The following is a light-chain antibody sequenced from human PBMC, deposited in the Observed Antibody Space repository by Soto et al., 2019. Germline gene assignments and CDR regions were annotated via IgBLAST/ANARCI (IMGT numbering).Light chain of an antibody. CDR2: EVT. CDR1: RSDVGRYNY. J-gene: IGLJ2*01. Sequence: QSALTQPASVSGSPGQSITISCTGTRSDVGRYNYVSWYQQHPGKAPQLLIYEVTYRPSGVSTRFSASKSGSTASLTISGIQAEDEADYYCSSYSTTSSPHVLFGGGTKVTVL. V-gene: IGLV2-14*01. CDR3: SSYSTTSSPHVL.